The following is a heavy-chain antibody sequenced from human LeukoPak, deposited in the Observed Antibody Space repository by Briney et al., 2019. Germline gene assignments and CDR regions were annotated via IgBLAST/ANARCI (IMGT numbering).Heavy chain of an antibody. Sequence: SETLSLTCAVYGGSFSGYYWSWIRQPPGKGLEWIGEINHSGSTNYNPSLKSRVTISVDTSKNQFSLKLSSVTAADTAVYYCARVGWGVYFYWGQGTLVTVSS. D-gene: IGHD3-16*01. V-gene: IGHV4-34*01. CDR1: GGSFSGYY. J-gene: IGHJ4*02. CDR3: ARVGWGVYFY. CDR2: INHSGST.